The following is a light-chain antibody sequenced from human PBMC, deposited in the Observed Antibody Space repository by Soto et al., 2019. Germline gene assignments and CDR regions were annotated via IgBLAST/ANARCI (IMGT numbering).Light chain of an antibody. CDR1: QDISIY. V-gene: IGKV1-27*01. CDR2: GAS. J-gene: IGKJ1*01. CDR3: QKYNSATWT. Sequence: DIQMTQSPSSLSASVGDRVTITCRASQDISIYLAWYQQKPGKVPKLLIYGASTLQSGVPSRFSGSGSGTDFTLTISSLQPEDVATYYCQKYNSATWTFGQGTKVEIK.